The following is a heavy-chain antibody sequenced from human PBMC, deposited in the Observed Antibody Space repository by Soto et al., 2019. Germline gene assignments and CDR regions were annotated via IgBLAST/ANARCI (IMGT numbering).Heavy chain of an antibody. D-gene: IGHD2-15*01. CDR2: ISAYNGNT. CDR3: AGCYCSVGSCYSGWHFDR. V-gene: IGHV1-18*01. CDR1: GYTFTNYG. Sequence: QVQLVQSGSEVKKPGASVKVSCKASGYTFTNYGMSWVRQAPGQGLEWMGWISAYNGNTNHAQNFQGRVTMTTDTSTNPADMGLRSLVSEDKDVNDWAGCYCSVGSCYSGWHFDRWGRGALVTVSS. J-gene: IGHJ2*01.